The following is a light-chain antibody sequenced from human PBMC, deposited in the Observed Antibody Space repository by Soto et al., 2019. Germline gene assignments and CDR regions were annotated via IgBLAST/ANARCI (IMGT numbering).Light chain of an antibody. CDR3: KQLNSYRWT. CDR2: AAS. J-gene: IGKJ1*01. CDR1: QGISSY. Sequence: DIQMTQSPSFLSASVGDRVTITCRASQGISSYLAWYQQKPGKAPKLLIYAASTLQSGVPSRFSGSGSGTEFTLTIRSLQPEDFATYYCKQLNSYRWTFGQGTKVDIK. V-gene: IGKV1-9*01.